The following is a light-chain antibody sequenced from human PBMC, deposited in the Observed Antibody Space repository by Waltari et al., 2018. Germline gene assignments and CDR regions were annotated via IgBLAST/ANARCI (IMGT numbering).Light chain of an antibody. CDR2: EVT. J-gene: IGLJ1*01. CDR1: SSDGGRYNL. Sequence: QSALTQPASVSGSPGQSITISCTGTSSDGGRYNLVSWYQQHPGKDPKLMIFEVTKWPSGVSNRFSGSTSGNTASLTISGLQAEDEADYYCCSYAGSATPYVFGTGTKVTVL. CDR3: CSYAGSATPYV. V-gene: IGLV2-23*02.